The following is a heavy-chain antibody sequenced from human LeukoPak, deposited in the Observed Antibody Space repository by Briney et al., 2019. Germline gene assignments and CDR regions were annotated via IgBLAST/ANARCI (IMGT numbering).Heavy chain of an antibody. D-gene: IGHD3-22*01. J-gene: IGHJ1*01. CDR1: GFTFDDYA. Sequence: GGSLRLSCAASGFTFDDYAMHWVRQAPGKGLEWVSGISWNSGSIGYADSVKGRFTISRDNAKNSLYLQVNSLRAEDTALYYCAKANYYDSSGYYQHWGQGTLVTVSS. CDR2: ISWNSGSI. V-gene: IGHV3-9*01. CDR3: AKANYYDSSGYYQH.